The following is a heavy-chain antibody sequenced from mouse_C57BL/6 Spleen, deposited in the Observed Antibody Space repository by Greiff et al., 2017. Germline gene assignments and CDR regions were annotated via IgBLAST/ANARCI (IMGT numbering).Heavy chain of an antibody. D-gene: IGHD2-4*01. J-gene: IGHJ2*01. CDR1: GYTFTSYW. CDR3: ASTMITRVFDY. V-gene: IGHV1-53*01. Sequence: VQLQQPGTEPVKPGASVKLSCKASGYTFTSYWMHWVKQRPGQGLEWIGNINPSNGGTNYNEKFKSKATLTVDKSSSTAYMQLSSLTSEDSAVYYRASTMITRVFDYWGQGTTLTVSS. CDR2: INPSNGGT.